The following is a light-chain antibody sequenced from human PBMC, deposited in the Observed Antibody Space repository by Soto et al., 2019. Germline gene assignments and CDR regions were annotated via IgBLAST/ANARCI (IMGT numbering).Light chain of an antibody. J-gene: IGKJ4*01. CDR3: QQRRNWLT. V-gene: IGKV3-11*01. Sequence: EIVLTQSPATLSLSPGERATLSCRASQSVSTYLAWYQQKPGQAPRLLIYDASNRATGIPARFSGSGSGTDFTLTISSLEPEDFAVYYCQQRRNWLTFGGGTKVDNK. CDR2: DAS. CDR1: QSVSTY.